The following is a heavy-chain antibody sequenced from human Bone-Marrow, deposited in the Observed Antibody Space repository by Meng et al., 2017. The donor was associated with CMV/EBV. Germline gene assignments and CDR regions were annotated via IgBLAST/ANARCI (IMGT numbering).Heavy chain of an antibody. Sequence: SETLSLTCPVSGGSISSYYWSWIRQPPGKGLEWIGYIYYSGSTNYNPSLKSRVTISVDTSKNQFSLKLSSVTAADTAVYYCASQAAATIAGFDYWGQGTLVTVSS. J-gene: IGHJ4*02. D-gene: IGHD6-13*01. V-gene: IGHV4-59*01. CDR3: ASQAAATIAGFDY. CDR1: GGSISSYY. CDR2: IYYSGST.